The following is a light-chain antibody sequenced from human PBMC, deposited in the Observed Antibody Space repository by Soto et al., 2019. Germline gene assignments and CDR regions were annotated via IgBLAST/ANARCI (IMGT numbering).Light chain of an antibody. CDR2: DTS. Sequence: DIQMTQSPSSLSASVGDRVTITCQASQDIRNYLNWYQQKPGKAPQLLIFDTSKLQSGVPSRFSGSGSGTDFTINISSLQPDDMATYHCTQYGNLPRTFGQGTKVEIK. CDR3: TQYGNLPRT. V-gene: IGKV1-33*01. J-gene: IGKJ1*01. CDR1: QDIRNY.